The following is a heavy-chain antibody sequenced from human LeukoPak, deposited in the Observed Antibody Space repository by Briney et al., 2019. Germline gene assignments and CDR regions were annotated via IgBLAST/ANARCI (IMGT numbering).Heavy chain of an antibody. Sequence: PSETLSLTCAVYGGSFSGYYWSWILQPPGKGLEWIGEINHSGSTNYNPSLKSRVTISVDTSKNQFSLQLSSVTAADTAVYYCARGSKYYDILGWGQGTLVTVSS. D-gene: IGHD3-9*01. V-gene: IGHV4-34*01. CDR1: GGSFSGYY. CDR3: ARGSKYYDILG. J-gene: IGHJ4*02. CDR2: INHSGST.